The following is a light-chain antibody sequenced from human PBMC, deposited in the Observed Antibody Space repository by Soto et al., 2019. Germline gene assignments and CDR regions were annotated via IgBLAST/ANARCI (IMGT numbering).Light chain of an antibody. V-gene: IGKV1-39*01. J-gene: IGKJ1*01. CDR2: DVS. CDR1: QSITTW. Sequence: DIQMTQSPSTVSAYVGDSVTITCRASQSITTWLAWYQQRPGKAHKLLIYDVSSLQSGVQSRFSGSGSGTDFTLTIRSLQPGDFATYYCQQSYITPVTFGQGTKVDIK. CDR3: QQSYITPVT.